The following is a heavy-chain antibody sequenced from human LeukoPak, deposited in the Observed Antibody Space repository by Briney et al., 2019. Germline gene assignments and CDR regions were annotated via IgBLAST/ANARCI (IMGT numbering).Heavy chain of an antibody. J-gene: IGHJ6*03. V-gene: IGHV1-2*02. CDR2: INPNSGGT. CDR3: ARETAYDILTGYYSPEANYYYYMDV. CDR1: GYTFTGFY. Sequence: ASVKVSCTASGYTFTGFYIHWVRQAPGQGLEWMGWINPNSGGTNYAQKFQGRITMTRDTSISTAYMELSRLRSDDTAVYYCARETAYDILTGYYSPEANYYYYMDVWGKGTTVTISS. D-gene: IGHD3-9*01.